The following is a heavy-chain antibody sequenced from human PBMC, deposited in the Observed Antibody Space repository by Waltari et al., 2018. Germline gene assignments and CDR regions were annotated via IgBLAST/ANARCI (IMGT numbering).Heavy chain of an antibody. CDR2: IHYSGSI. J-gene: IGHJ6*03. V-gene: IGHV4-59*01. Sequence: QVQLQESGPGLVKPSATLSLTCTVSGGSTSTYYGSWVRQSPGKGLEWIGYIHYSGSIVYNPSRRSRVAISLDTPNNQFSLRLRSVTAADAAIYYCARADTSTSYFYYYMDVWGKGTTVTVSS. CDR1: GGSTSTYY. D-gene: IGHD1-26*01. CDR3: ARADTSTSYFYYYMDV.